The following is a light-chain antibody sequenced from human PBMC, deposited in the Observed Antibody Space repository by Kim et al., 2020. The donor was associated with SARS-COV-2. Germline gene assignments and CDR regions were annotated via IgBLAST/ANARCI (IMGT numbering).Light chain of an antibody. Sequence: QSALTQPPSASGSPGQSVTISCTGTSSDVGGYNYVSWYQQHPGKAPKLMIYEVSKLPSGVPDRFSGSKSGNTASLTVSWLQADDEADYYCSSYAGSNNFGVFGGGTQLTVL. V-gene: IGLV2-8*01. J-gene: IGLJ2*01. CDR3: SSYAGSNNFGV. CDR2: EVS. CDR1: SSDVGGYNY.